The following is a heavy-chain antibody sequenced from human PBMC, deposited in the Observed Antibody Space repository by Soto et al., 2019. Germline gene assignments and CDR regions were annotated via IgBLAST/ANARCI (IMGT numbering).Heavy chain of an antibody. CDR1: GGSISRGDYY. CDR2: IYYSGST. Sequence: SETLSLTCTVSGGSISRGDYYWSWIRQPPGKGLEWIGYIYYSGSTYYNPSLKSRVTISVDTSKNQFSLQLNSVTPEDTAVYYCAREGRLAASIFHNWFDPWGQGTLVTVSS. V-gene: IGHV4-30-4*01. J-gene: IGHJ5*02. D-gene: IGHD3-3*02. CDR3: AREGRLAASIFHNWFDP.